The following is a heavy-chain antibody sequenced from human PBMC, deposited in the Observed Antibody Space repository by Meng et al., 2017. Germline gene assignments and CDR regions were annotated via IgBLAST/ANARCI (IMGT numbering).Heavy chain of an antibody. CDR1: GFTFSSYA. D-gene: IGHD6-19*01. J-gene: IGHJ4*02. V-gene: IGHV3-30*07. CDR3: AKVEGIAVAGTVGY. Sequence: GESLKISCAASGFTFSSYAMHWVRQAPGKGLEWVADISYDGSNKYYADSVKGRFTISRDNSNNTLYLQMNSLRAEVTAVYYCAKVEGIAVAGTVGYWGQGPLVTVSS. CDR2: ISYDGSNK.